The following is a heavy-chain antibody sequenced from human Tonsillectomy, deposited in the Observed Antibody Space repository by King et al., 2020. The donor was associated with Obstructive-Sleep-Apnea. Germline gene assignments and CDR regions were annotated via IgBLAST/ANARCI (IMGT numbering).Heavy chain of an antibody. CDR3: ARDGVYSSSSLYYYYGMDV. D-gene: IGHD6-6*01. CDR2: ISYDGSNK. Sequence: VQLVESGGGVVQPGRSLRLSCAASGFTFSSYAMHWVRQAPGKGLEWVAVISYDGSNKYYADSVKGRFTISRDNSKNTLYLQMNSLRAEDTAVYYCARDGVYSSSSLYYYYGMDVWGQGTTVTVSS. CDR1: GFTFSSYA. J-gene: IGHJ6*02. V-gene: IGHV3-30*04.